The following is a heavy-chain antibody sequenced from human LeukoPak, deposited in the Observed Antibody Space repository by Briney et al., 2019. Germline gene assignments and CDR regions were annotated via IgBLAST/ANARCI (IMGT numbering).Heavy chain of an antibody. CDR2: ISAYNGNT. D-gene: IGHD2-2*01. J-gene: IGHJ4*02. V-gene: IGHV1-18*01. CDR1: GYTFTSYG. Sequence: ASVKVSCKASGYTFTSYGISWVRQAPGQGLEWMGWISAYNGNTNYAQKFQGRVTMTRDTSTSTVYMELSSLRSEDTAVYYCARVPSGYCSSTSCYYTDYWGQGTLVTVSS. CDR3: ARVPSGYCSSTSCYYTDY.